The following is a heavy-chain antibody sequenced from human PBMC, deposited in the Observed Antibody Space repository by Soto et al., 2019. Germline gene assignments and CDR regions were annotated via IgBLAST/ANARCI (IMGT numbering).Heavy chain of an antibody. J-gene: IGHJ4*02. CDR2: IYYSGST. Sequence: ETLSLTCTASGGSISSYYWSWIRQPPGKGLEWIGYIYYSGSTNYNPSLKSRVTISVDTSKNQFSLKLSSVTAADTAVYYCARRYGGNFDYWGQGTLVTVSS. V-gene: IGHV4-59*01. D-gene: IGHD1-26*01. CDR1: GGSISSYY. CDR3: ARRYGGNFDY.